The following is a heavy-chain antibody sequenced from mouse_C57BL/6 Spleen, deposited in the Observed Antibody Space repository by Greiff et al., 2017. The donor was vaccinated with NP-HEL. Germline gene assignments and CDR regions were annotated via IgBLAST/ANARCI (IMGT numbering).Heavy chain of an antibody. CDR3: ARKGGDY. CDR2: IDPSDSYT. CDR1: GYTFTSYW. J-gene: IGHJ4*01. Sequence: QVQLQQSGAELVKPGASVKLSCKASGYTFTSYWMQWVKQRPGQGLEWIGEIDPSDSYTNYNQKFKGKATLTVDTSSSTAYMQLSSLTSEDSAVYYCARKGGDYWGQGTSVTVSS. V-gene: IGHV1-50*01.